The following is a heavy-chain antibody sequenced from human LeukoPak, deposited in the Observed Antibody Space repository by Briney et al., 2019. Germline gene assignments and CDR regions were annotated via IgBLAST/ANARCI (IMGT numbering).Heavy chain of an antibody. CDR3: ARDSGEYSSSSYFDY. CDR2: IIPIFGTA. D-gene: IGHD6-6*01. CDR1: GGTFSSYA. V-gene: IGHV1-69*05. J-gene: IGHJ4*02. Sequence: ASVKVSCKASGGTFSSYAISWVRQAPGQGLEWMGRIIPIFGTANYAQKFQGRVTITTDESTSTAYMELSSLRSEDTAVYYCARDSGEYSSSSYFDYWGQGTLVTVSS.